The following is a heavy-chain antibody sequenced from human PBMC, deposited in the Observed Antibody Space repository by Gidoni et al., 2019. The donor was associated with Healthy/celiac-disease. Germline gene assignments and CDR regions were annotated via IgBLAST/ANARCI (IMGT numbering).Heavy chain of an antibody. CDR3: ARGGTTIFGVVMPYYYGMDV. CDR1: GGTFSSYA. J-gene: IGHJ6*02. CDR2: IIPIFGTA. Sequence: QVQLVQSGAEVKKPGSSVKVSCKASGGTFSSYAISWVRKAPGQGLEWMGGIIPIFGTANYAQKFQGRVTITADKSTSTAYMELSSLRSEDTAVYYCARGGTTIFGVVMPYYYGMDVWGQGTTVTVSS. V-gene: IGHV1-69*06. D-gene: IGHD3-3*01.